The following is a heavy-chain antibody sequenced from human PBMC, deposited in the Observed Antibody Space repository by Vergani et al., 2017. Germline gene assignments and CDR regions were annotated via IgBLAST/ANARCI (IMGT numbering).Heavy chain of an antibody. CDR1: GFTFSSYS. Sequence: EVQLVESGGGLVKPGGSLRLSCAASGFTFSSYSMNWVRQAPGKGLEWVSYISSSSSYTNYADSVKGRFTISRDNAKNSLYLQMNSLRAEDTAVYYCARVDTAMVKYYYGMDVWGQGTTVTVSS. CDR2: ISSSSSYT. D-gene: IGHD5-18*01. V-gene: IGHV3-21*05. CDR3: ARVDTAMVKYYYGMDV. J-gene: IGHJ6*02.